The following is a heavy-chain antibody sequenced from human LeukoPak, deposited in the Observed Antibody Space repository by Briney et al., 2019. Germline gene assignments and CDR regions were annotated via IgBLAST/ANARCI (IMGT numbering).Heavy chain of an antibody. CDR1: GFTFSGSA. CDR3: TSLSLVGATYYFDY. CDR2: IRSKANSYAT. J-gene: IGHJ4*02. D-gene: IGHD1-26*01. V-gene: IGHV3-73*01. Sequence: GGSLRLSGAASGFTFSGSAMHWVRQASGKGLEWVGRIRSKANSYATAYAASVKGRFTISRDDSKNTAYLQMNSLKTEDTAVYYCTSLSLVGATYYFDYWGQGTLVTVSS.